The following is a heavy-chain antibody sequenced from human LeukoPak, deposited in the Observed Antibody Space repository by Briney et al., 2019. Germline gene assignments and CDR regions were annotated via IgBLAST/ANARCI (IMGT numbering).Heavy chain of an antibody. Sequence: GGSLRLSCAASGLIVSRNYMGWVRQAPGRGLEWVSVFYSDGSIYVADSVKGRFTISKDTSKNTVYLQMNSLRVEDTAVYYSAREALPNSRPPYGMDVWGTGTTVTVSS. CDR1: GLIVSRNY. J-gene: IGHJ6*04. CDR3: AREALPNSRPPYGMDV. CDR2: FYSDGSI. V-gene: IGHV3-53*01. D-gene: IGHD5-18*01.